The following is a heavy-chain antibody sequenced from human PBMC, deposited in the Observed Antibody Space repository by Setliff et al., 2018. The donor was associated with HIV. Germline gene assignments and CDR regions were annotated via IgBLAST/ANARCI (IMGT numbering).Heavy chain of an antibody. J-gene: IGHJ6*03. CDR2: IIPIFGTA. Sequence: ASVKVSCKASGGAFSSYAISWVRQAPGQGLEWMGGIIPIFGTANYAQKFQGRVTITADESTSTAYLELSSLRSEDTAVYYCARDNPTSISSGWYGWRYYYYMDVWG. CDR3: ARDNPTSISSGWYGWRYYYYMDV. D-gene: IGHD6-19*01. V-gene: IGHV1-69*13. CDR1: GGAFSSYA.